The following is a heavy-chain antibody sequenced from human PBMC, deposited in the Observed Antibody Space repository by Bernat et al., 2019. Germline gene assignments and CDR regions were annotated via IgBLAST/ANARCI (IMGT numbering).Heavy chain of an antibody. D-gene: IGHD2-21*02. CDR3: ATHDPNVVVTAAHDAFDI. J-gene: IGHJ3*02. Sequence: QVQLVQSGAEVKKPGSSVKVSCKASGGTFSSYAISWVRQAPGQGLEWMGRIIPILGIANYAQKFQGRVTITADKSTSTAYMELSSLRSEDTAVYYCATHDPNVVVTAAHDAFDIWGQGTMVTVSS. CDR1: GGTFSSYA. V-gene: IGHV1-69*04. CDR2: IIPILGIA.